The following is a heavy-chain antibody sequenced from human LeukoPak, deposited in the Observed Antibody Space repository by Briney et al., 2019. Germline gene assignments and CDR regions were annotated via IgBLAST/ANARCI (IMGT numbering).Heavy chain of an antibody. V-gene: IGHV4-59*11. D-gene: IGHD5-18*01. J-gene: IGHJ4*02. CDR1: GVSITSHY. CDR3: ATIKRGSIYGYFDF. CDR2: MYDSEKT. Sequence: SETLSLTCTVSGVSITSHYWSWIRQPPGKGLEWIGYMYDSEKTKDNLSFKSRSTLSADTSKNQFSLRLSSVTAEDTTVYYCATIKRGSIYGYFDFWGQGILVTVSS.